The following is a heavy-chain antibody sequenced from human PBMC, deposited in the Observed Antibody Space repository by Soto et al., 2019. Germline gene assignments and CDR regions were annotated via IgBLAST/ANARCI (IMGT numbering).Heavy chain of an antibody. CDR3: ARGGLRYFDWTQHNWFDP. Sequence: SQTLSLTCAVYGGSFSGYYWSWIRQPPGKGLEWIGEINHSGSTNYNPSLKSRVTMSVDTSKNQFSLKLSSVAAADTAVYYCARGGLRYFDWTQHNWFDPWGQGTLVTVSS. CDR2: INHSGST. CDR1: GGSFSGYY. V-gene: IGHV4-34*01. J-gene: IGHJ5*02. D-gene: IGHD3-9*01.